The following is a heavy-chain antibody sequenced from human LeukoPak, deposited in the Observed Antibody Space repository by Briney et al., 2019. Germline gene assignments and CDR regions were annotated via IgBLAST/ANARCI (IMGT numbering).Heavy chain of an antibody. CDR2: INPSGGST. Sequence: ASVKVSCKASGYTFTSYYMHWVRQAPGQGLEWMGIINPSGGSTSYAQKFQGRVTMTRDMSTSTVYMELSSLRSEDTAVYYCARGDITIFGVAANYFDYWGQGTLVTVSS. J-gene: IGHJ4*02. CDR3: ARGDITIFGVAANYFDY. D-gene: IGHD3-3*01. V-gene: IGHV1-46*01. CDR1: GYTFTSYY.